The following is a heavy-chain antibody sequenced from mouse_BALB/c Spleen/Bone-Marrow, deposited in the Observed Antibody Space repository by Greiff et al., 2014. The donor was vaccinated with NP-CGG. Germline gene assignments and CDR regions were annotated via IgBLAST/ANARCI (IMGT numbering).Heavy chain of an antibody. CDR1: GYTFTSYW. CDR3: TRDAMDY. V-gene: IGHV1S127*01. J-gene: IGHJ4*01. CDR2: IDPSDSYT. Sequence: QVQLQQSGAELVKPGASVKMSCKASGYTFTSYWMHWVRQRPGQGLEWIGVIDPSDSYTSYIQKFKGKATLTVDTSSSTAYMQLSSLTSEDSAAYYCTRDAMDYWGQGTSVTVSS.